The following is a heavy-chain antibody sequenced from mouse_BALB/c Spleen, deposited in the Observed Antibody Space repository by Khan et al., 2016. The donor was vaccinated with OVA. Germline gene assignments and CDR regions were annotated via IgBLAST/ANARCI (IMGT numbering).Heavy chain of an antibody. J-gene: IGHJ3*01. Sequence: QVQLQQSGAELVKPGASVKLSCKASGYPLTSYWLHWVKQRPGQGLAWIGEIDPSDSYTNYNQKFKGKATLTVDKSSRTTYMQLRGLTSEDSAVYSCARAFLCGSSTWVAYWGQGTLVTVSA. CDR3: ARAFLCGSSTWVAY. V-gene: IGHV1-69*02. CDR1: GYPLTSYW. D-gene: IGHD1-1*01. CDR2: IDPSDSYT.